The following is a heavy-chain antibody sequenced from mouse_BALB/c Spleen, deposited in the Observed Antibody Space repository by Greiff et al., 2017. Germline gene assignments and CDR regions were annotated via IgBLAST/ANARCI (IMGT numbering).Heavy chain of an antibody. CDR2: IWAGGST. CDR3: ARDLPYYGSSYGYFDV. J-gene: IGHJ1*01. CDR1: GFSLTSYG. Sequence: QVQLKESGPGLVAPSQSLSITCTVSGFSLTSYGVHWVRQPPGKGLEWLGVIWAGGSTNYNSALMSRLSISKDNSKSQVFLKMNSLQTDDTAMYYCARDLPYYGSSYGYFDVWGAGTTVTVSS. D-gene: IGHD1-1*01. V-gene: IGHV2-9*02.